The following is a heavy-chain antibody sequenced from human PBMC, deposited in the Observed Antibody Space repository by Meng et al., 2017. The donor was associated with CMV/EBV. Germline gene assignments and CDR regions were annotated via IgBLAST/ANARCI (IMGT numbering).Heavy chain of an antibody. CDR2: INSDGSST. J-gene: IGHJ6*02. Sequence: GESLKISCAASGFTFDDYGMSWVRQAPGKGLVWVSRINSDGSSTSYADSVKGRFTISRDNAKNTLYLQMNSLRAEDTAVYYCARESDYGMDVWGQGTTVTVSS. CDR3: ARESDYGMDV. CDR1: GFTFDDYG. V-gene: IGHV3-74*01.